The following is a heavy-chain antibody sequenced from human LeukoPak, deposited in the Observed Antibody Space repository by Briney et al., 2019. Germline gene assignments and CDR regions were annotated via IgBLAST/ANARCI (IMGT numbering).Heavy chain of an antibody. CDR1: GFTVSSNY. CDR2: IYSGGST. CDR3: ASGYYDGGANAFDI. D-gene: IGHD3-22*01. J-gene: IGHJ3*02. V-gene: IGHV3-66*01. Sequence: GGSLRLSCAASGFTVSSNYMSWVRQAPGKGLEWVSVIYSGGSTYYADSVKGRFTISRDNSKNTLYLQMNSLRAEDTAVYYCASGYYDGGANAFDIWGQGTTVTVSS.